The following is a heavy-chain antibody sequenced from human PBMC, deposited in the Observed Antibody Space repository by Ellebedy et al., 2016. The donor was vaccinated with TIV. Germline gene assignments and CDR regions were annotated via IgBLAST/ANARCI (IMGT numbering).Heavy chain of an antibody. D-gene: IGHD3-22*01. CDR3: AKGRGGGSDSSAPRYYFDY. J-gene: IGHJ4*02. CDR2: ISSTGSRT. V-gene: IGHV3-23*01. Sequence: PGGSLRLSCAASGFTFNTYSMNWVRQAPGKGLEWVSTISSTGSRTYYADSVEGRFIISRDNSKKTLYLQMNSLRAEDTAVYYCAKGRGGGSDSSAPRYYFDYWGLGTLVTVSS. CDR1: GFTFNTYS.